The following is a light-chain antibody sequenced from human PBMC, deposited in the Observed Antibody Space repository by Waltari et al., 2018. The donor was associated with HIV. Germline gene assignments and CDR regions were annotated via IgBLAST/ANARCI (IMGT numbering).Light chain of an antibody. J-gene: IGLJ2*01. Sequence: QSVLTQPPSASGTPGQRVTISCSGSSSNIGSNTVNWYQQLPGTAPKLLIYNNNHRPSGLPDRFSGAKSGTSASLAISGLQSEDGADYYCAAWDDSLNGVIFGGGTKLTVL. V-gene: IGLV1-44*01. CDR2: NNN. CDR3: AAWDDSLNGVI. CDR1: SSNIGSNT.